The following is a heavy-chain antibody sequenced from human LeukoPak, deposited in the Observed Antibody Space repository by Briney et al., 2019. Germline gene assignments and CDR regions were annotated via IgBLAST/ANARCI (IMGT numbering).Heavy chain of an antibody. CDR3: VTYYFDSSGPKKNY. J-gene: IGHJ4*02. Sequence: SETLSLTCAVYGGSFSGYYWSWIRQPPGKGLEWIGEITHSGSTNYNPSLKSRVTISVDTSKKQFSLKLSSVTAADTAVYYCVTYYFDSSGPKKNYWGQGTLVTVSS. V-gene: IGHV4-34*01. CDR2: ITHSGST. D-gene: IGHD3-22*01. CDR1: GGSFSGYY.